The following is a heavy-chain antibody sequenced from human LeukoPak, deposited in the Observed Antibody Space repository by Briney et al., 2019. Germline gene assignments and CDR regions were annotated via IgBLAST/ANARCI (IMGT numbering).Heavy chain of an antibody. CDR1: GYSFTNYW. D-gene: IGHD1-26*01. Sequence: ESLKISCKGSGYSFTNYWIGWVRQMPGKGLEWMGIIYPGDSNTRYSPSFQGQVTISADKSISTAYLQWSSLKASDNAMYYCARYDSGSFSEIGYWGQGTLVTVSS. CDR2: IYPGDSNT. V-gene: IGHV5-51*01. J-gene: IGHJ4*02. CDR3: ARYDSGSFSEIGY.